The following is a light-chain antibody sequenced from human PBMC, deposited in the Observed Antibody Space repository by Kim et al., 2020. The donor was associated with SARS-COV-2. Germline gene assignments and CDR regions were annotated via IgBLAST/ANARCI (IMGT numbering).Light chain of an antibody. Sequence: AAVGDRVTITGRASQVINNYLAWYRQKTGKAPTILIYGASTLHSGVPPQFSGSRSGTDFTLTISSLQPEDVGTYFCQKDDSAPWTFGHGTKVDIK. CDR1: QVINNY. CDR2: GAS. J-gene: IGKJ1*01. CDR3: QKDDSAPWT. V-gene: IGKV1-27*01.